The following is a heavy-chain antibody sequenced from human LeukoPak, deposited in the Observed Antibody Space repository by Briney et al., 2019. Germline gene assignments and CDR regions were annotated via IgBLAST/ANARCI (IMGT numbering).Heavy chain of an antibody. V-gene: IGHV3-30-3*01. J-gene: IGHJ3*02. D-gene: IGHD3-16*01. Sequence: GGSLRPSCAASGLTFSSSVIHWVRQAPGKRLEWVAVISSHGHSQYYADSVKDRFTISRDNSKNTQYLQINSLREDDTAIYYCARERGVLDAFDIWGQGTIVTVFS. CDR2: ISSHGHSQ. CDR1: GLTFSSSV. CDR3: ARERGVLDAFDI.